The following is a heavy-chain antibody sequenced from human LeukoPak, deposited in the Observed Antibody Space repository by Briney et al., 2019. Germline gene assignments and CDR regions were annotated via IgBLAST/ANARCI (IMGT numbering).Heavy chain of an antibody. Sequence: SETLSLTCTVSGGSINNYYWSWIRQPAGEGLEWIGRIYTSGSTNYNPSLKSRVTMSVDTSKNQFSLKLSSVTAADTAVYYCAREYGSGSYFSSWPWGQGTLVTVSS. CDR1: GGSINNYY. CDR3: AREYGSGSYFSSWP. CDR2: IYTSGST. J-gene: IGHJ5*02. D-gene: IGHD3-10*01. V-gene: IGHV4-4*07.